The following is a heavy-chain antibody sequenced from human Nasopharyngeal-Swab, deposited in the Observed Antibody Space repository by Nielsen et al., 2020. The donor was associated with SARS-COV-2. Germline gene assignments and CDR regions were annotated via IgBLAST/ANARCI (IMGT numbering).Heavy chain of an antibody. CDR2: INPNSGGT. D-gene: IGHD6-13*01. J-gene: IGHJ5*02. V-gene: IGHV1-2*06. Sequence: WARQAPGQGLEWMGRINPNSGGTNYAQKFQGRVTMTRDTSISTAYMELSRLRSDDTAVYYCARWNIAAAGTSSWFDPWGQGTLVTVSS. CDR3: ARWNIAAAGTSSWFDP.